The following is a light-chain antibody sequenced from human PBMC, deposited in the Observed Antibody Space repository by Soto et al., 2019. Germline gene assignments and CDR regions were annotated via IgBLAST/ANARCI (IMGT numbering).Light chain of an antibody. J-gene: IGKJ1*01. CDR3: QQYHSTPTWT. V-gene: IGKV4-1*01. CDR2: WAS. CDR1: QAVQPSSNNNKY. Sequence: DIVMTQSPDLLAVSLGERATINCKSSQAVQPSSNNNKYLAWYQQKPGQPPKLLIYWASTRVSGVPDRFSGSGAGTDFTLTISSLQAEDVAVYYCQQYHSTPTWTFGQGTKVEIK.